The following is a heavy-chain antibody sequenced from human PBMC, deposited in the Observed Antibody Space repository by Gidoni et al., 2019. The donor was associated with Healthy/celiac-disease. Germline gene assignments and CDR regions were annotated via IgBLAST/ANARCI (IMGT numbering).Heavy chain of an antibody. CDR2: ISINGGST. D-gene: IGHD5-12*01. CDR3: ARDNPPWTFDY. CDR1: GFTFSTYA. J-gene: IGHJ4*02. V-gene: IGHV3-64*01. Sequence: EVQLVESGGGLVQPGGSLRLSCAASGFTFSTYAMHWLRQAPGKGLEYVSAISINGGSTYYATSVKGRFTISRDNSKNTLYLQMGSLRAEDMAVYYCARDNPPWTFDYWGQGTLVTVSS.